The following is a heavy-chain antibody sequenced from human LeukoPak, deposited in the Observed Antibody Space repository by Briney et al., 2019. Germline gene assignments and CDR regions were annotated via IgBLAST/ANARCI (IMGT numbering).Heavy chain of an antibody. CDR1: GFTFTSSY. J-gene: IGHJ6*02. D-gene: IGHD3-9*01. CDR2: IYGTGTT. CDR3: AREARYYDILTGFHNYSGVDV. V-gene: IGHV3-66*01. Sequence: GGSLGLSCAGSGFTFTSSYMTWVRQAPGKGLECVSAIYGTGTTYYSDSVKGRFTVSRDSSSNTLHLQMNSLRAEDSAVYYCAREARYYDILTGFHNYSGVDVWGQGTTVTVSS.